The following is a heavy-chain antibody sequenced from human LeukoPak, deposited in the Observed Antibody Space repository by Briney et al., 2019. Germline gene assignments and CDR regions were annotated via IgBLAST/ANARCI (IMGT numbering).Heavy chain of an antibody. J-gene: IGHJ4*02. CDR3: AKGPHQHSSSPFDY. V-gene: IGHV3-23*01. D-gene: IGHD6-13*01. CDR2: ISSSGGST. Sequence: PGGSLRLSCAASGFTFSNYAMSWVRQAPGKGLEWVSAISSSGGSTYYADSVKGRFTISRDNSKNTLHLQMNSLRAEDTALYYCAKGPHQHSSSPFDYWGQGALVTVSS. CDR1: GFTFSNYA.